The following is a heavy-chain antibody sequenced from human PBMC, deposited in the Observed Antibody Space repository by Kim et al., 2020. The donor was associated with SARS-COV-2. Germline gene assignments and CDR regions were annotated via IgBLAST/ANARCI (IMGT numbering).Heavy chain of an antibody. Sequence: GGSLRLSCAASGFTFSDHYMDWVRQAPGKGLEWVGRTRNKANSYTTEYAASVKGRFTISRDDSKNSLYLQMNSLKTEDTAVYYCARSLRDIRYPYYFDYWGQGTLVTVSS. CDR3: ARSLRDIRYPYYFDY. V-gene: IGHV3-72*01. CDR1: GFTFSDHY. D-gene: IGHD2-15*01. CDR2: TRNKANSYTT. J-gene: IGHJ4*02.